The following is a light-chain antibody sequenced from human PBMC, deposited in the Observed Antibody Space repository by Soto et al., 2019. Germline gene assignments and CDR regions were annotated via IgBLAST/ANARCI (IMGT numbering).Light chain of an antibody. V-gene: IGKV3-20*01. CDR3: QQYDTSPRT. CDR2: GVS. J-gene: IGKJ1*01. CDR1: QSLRSRY. Sequence: VLTQSPDTLSLSPGEGATLSCRASQSLRSRYLAWYQQKPGQAPRLLIYGVSTRATGIPDRFSGSGSGTDFTLTISRLEPEDFAVYYCQQYDTSPRTFGQGTKVDIK.